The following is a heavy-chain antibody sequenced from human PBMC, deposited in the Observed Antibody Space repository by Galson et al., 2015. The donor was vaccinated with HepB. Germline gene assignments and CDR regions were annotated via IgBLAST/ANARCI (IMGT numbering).Heavy chain of an antibody. CDR2: IKQDGSEK. CDR3: ARNRLPDYAYDMDG. Sequence: SLRLSCAASGFTFSSYWMSWVRQAPGKGLEWVANIKQDGSEKYYVDSVKGRFTISRDNAKNSLYLQMNSLRAEDTAVYYCARNRLPDYAYDMDGCGQGTTVTVSS. CDR1: GFTFSSYW. D-gene: IGHD1-14*01. V-gene: IGHV3-7*01. J-gene: IGHJ6*02.